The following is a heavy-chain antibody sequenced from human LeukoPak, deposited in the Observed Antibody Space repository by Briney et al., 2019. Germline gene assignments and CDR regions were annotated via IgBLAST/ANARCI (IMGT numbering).Heavy chain of an antibody. CDR2: ISSSSSTI. Sequence: GGSLRLSCAASGFTFSSYSMNWVRQAPGKGLEWVSYISSSSSTIYYADSVKGRFTISRDNAKNSLYLQMNSLRAEDTAVYYCARFGELWFGESLYYYYYYMDVWGKGTTVTVSS. D-gene: IGHD3-10*01. CDR3: ARFGELWFGESLYYYYYYMDV. CDR1: GFTFSSYS. V-gene: IGHV3-48*04. J-gene: IGHJ6*03.